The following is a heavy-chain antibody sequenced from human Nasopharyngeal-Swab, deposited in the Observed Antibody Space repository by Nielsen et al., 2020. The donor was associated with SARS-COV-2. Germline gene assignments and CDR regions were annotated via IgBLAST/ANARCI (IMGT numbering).Heavy chain of an antibody. D-gene: IGHD5-12*01. CDR2: ITSGNSV. CDR1: GFIFSSYA. CDR3: ARERGGGYGDY. V-gene: IGHV3-48*03. Sequence: GGSLRLSCAASGFIFSSYAINWVRQAPGKGLQWISYITSGNSVQYADSVRGRFTISRDNAKNSLYLQMNSLTAEDTAVYYCARERGGGYGDYWGQGTLVTVSS. J-gene: IGHJ4*02.